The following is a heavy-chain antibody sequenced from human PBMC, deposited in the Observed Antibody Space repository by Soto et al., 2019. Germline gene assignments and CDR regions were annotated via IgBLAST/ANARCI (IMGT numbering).Heavy chain of an antibody. CDR2: ISSSSSYI. CDR1: GFTFSSYS. CDR3: ARKGHYGDYAAFEN. J-gene: IGHJ3*02. V-gene: IGHV3-21*01. Sequence: EVQLVESGGGLVKPGGSLRLSCAASGFTFSSYSMNWVRQAPGKGLEWVSSISSSSSYIYYADSVKGRFTISRHNAKNSLCLQMNSLRAEDTAVFYCARKGHYGDYAAFENWGEGTTVTVSS. D-gene: IGHD4-17*01.